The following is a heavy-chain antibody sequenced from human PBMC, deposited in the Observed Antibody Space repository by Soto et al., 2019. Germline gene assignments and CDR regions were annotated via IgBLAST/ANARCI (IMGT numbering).Heavy chain of an antibody. D-gene: IGHD1-26*01. CDR2: INAANGNP. J-gene: IGHJ4*02. Sequence: ASVKVSCKASGYRFTRNIIHWVRQAPGQRLEWMGWINAANGNPKYSQKLQGRVTITRDTSATTAYMELSSLRSEDTAVYYCASCASILLLLTHTHYRGPGTLGTVSS. CDR3: ASCASILLLLTHTHY. V-gene: IGHV1-3*01. CDR1: GYRFTRNI.